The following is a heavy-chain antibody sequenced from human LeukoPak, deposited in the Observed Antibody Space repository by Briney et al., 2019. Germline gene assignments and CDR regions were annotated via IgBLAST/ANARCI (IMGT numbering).Heavy chain of an antibody. CDR1: GYTFTGYY. J-gene: IGHJ6*03. D-gene: IGHD3-3*01. CDR2: INPNSGGT. V-gene: IGHV1-2*06. Sequence: ASVKVSCKASGYTFTGYYMHWVRQAPGQGLEWMGRINPNSGGTNYAQKFQGRVTMTRDTSISTAYMELGRLRSGDTAVYYCARGGVDFWSGYSYYYYYMDVWGKGTTVTVSS. CDR3: ARGGVDFWSGYSYYYYYMDV.